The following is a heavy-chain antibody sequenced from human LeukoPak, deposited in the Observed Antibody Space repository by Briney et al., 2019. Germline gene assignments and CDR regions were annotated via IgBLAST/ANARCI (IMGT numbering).Heavy chain of an antibody. Sequence: ASVKVSSKASGYTFTSYYMHWVRQAPGQGLEWMGIINPSGGSTSYAQKFQGRVTMTRDMSTSTVYMELSSLRSEDTAVYYCAREPGIAAAGARFDYWGQGTLVTVSS. CDR3: AREPGIAAAGARFDY. CDR1: GYTFTSYY. CDR2: INPSGGST. J-gene: IGHJ4*02. D-gene: IGHD6-13*01. V-gene: IGHV1-46*01.